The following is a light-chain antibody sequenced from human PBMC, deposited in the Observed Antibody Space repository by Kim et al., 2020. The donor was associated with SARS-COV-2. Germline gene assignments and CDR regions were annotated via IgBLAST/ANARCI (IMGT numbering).Light chain of an antibody. CDR2: LNSDGSH. V-gene: IGLV4-69*01. Sequence: QLVLTQSPSASASLGASVKLTCTLGSGHSSYAIAWHQQQPEKGPRYLMKLNSDGSHSKGDGIPDRFSGSSSGAERYLTISSLQSEDEADYYCQTWGTGIQGVFGGGTQLTVL. J-gene: IGLJ2*01. CDR1: SGHSSYA. CDR3: QTWGTGIQGV.